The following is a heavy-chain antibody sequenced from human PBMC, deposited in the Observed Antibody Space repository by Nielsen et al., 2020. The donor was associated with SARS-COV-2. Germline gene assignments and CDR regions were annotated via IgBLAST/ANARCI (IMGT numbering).Heavy chain of an antibody. V-gene: IGHV3-15*01. D-gene: IGHD3-3*01. J-gene: IGHJ4*02. Sequence: WLRQPPGKGLEWVGRIKSKTDGGTTDYAAPVKGRFTISRDNSKNTLYLQMNSLRAEDTAVYYCAKAAFKRTIFERYFDYWGQGTLVTVSS. CDR2: IKSKTDGGTT. CDR3: AKAAFKRTIFERYFDY.